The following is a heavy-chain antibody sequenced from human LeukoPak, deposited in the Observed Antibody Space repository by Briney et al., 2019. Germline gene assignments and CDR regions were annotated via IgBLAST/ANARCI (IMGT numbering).Heavy chain of an antibody. J-gene: IGHJ6*02. CDR1: GGSFSGYY. CDR3: ARGPRDIVVVPAARYYYYGMDV. CDR2: INHSGST. V-gene: IGHV4-34*01. D-gene: IGHD2-2*01. Sequence: SETLSLTCAVYGGSFSGYYWSWNRQPPGKGLEWIGEINHSGSTNYNPSLKSRVTISVDTSKNQFSLKLSSVTAADTAVYYCARGPRDIVVVPAARYYYYGMDVWGQGTTVTVSS.